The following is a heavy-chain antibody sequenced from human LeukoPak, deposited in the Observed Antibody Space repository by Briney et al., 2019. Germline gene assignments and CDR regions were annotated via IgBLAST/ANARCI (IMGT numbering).Heavy chain of an antibody. CDR3: ARFQPGDVVVPVRQPRAPPPRYFDF. J-gene: IGHJ4*02. V-gene: IGHV4-59*01. Sequence: SETLSLTCTVSGGSISSYYWSWIRQPPGKGLEWIGYIYYSGSTNYNPSPKSRVTISVDTSKNQFSLKLSSVTAADTAVYYCARFQPGDVVVPVRQPRAPPPRYFDFWGQGTLVTVSS. D-gene: IGHD2-2*01. CDR2: IYYSGST. CDR1: GGSISSYY.